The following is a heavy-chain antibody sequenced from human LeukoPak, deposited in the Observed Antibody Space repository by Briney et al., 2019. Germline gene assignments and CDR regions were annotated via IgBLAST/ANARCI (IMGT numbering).Heavy chain of an antibody. J-gene: IGHJ6*03. V-gene: IGHV3-30*02. CDR1: GFIFSSFG. CDR3: AKGGGYEAQYYYYYLDV. CDR2: IRYDGSNK. Sequence: GGSLRLSCAASGFIFSSFGMHWVRQAPGKGLEWVAFIRYDGSNKYYADSVKGRFTISRDNSKNTLYLQMKSLRAEDTAVYYCAKGGGYEAQYYYYYLDVWGKGTTVAISS. D-gene: IGHD5-12*01.